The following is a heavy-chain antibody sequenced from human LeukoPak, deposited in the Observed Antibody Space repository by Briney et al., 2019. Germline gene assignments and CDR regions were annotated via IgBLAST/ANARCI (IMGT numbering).Heavy chain of an antibody. CDR1: GGSISSYY. CDR3: ARDQPYYDYVWGSYRRTDDAFDI. V-gene: IGHV4-30-4*08. Sequence: SETLSLTCTVSGGSISSYYWSWIRQPPGKGLEWIGYIYYSGSTYYNPSLKSRVTISVDTSKNQFSLKLSSVTAADTAVYYCARDQPYYDYVWGSYRRTDDAFDIWGQGTMVTVSS. J-gene: IGHJ3*02. D-gene: IGHD3-16*02. CDR2: IYYSGST.